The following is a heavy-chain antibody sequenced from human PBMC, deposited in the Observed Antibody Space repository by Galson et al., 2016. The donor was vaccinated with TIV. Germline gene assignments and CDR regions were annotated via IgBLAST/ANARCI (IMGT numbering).Heavy chain of an antibody. CDR3: ATLPGYSGYDYGWFDP. CDR2: IYPGDSHT. Sequence: QSGAEVKEPGESLKISCKVSGYSFTSNWIGWVRQMPGKGLEWMGIIYPGDSHTRYSPSFEGQVTISADKSISTAYLQWSSLKASDTAMYYCATLPGYSGYDYGWFDPWGQGTLVTVSS. CDR1: GYSFTSNW. J-gene: IGHJ5*02. V-gene: IGHV5-51*03. D-gene: IGHD5-12*01.